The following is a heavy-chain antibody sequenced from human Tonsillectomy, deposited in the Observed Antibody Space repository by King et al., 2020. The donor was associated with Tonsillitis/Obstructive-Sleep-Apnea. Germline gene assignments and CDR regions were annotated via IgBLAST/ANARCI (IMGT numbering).Heavy chain of an antibody. CDR2: INSNSGGT. Sequence: QLVQSGAEVKKPGASVKVSCKASGYTFTGYYMHWVRQAPGQGLEWMGRINSNSGGTNYAQKFQGRVTMTRDTSISTAYMELSRLRSDDTAVYYCAGDVSGGFWPDDAFDIWGQGTMVTVSS. CDR3: AGDVSGGFWPDDAFDI. V-gene: IGHV1-2*06. CDR1: GYTFTGYY. D-gene: IGHD6-19*01. J-gene: IGHJ3*02.